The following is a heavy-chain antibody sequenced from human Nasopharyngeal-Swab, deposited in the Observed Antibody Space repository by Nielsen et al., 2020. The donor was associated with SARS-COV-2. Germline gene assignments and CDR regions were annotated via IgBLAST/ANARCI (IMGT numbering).Heavy chain of an antibody. J-gene: IGHJ4*02. CDR1: GESFSGYY. CDR2: ISRSGRT. CDR3: ARQGVPIRGWFKDYDRTAYEY. V-gene: IGHV4-34*01. Sequence: SETLSLTCAVYGESFSGYYWSWIRQSPGKGLEWIGEISRSGRTNYNPSLNSRVTISLDTSKNQFSLKVTSVTAADTAVYYCARQGVPIRGWFKDYDRTAYEYWGQGTLVTVSS. D-gene: IGHD3-22*01.